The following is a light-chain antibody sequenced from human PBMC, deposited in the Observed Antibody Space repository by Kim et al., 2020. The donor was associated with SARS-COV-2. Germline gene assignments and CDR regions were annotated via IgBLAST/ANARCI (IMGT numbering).Light chain of an antibody. J-gene: IGLJ3*02. V-gene: IGLV3-1*01. CDR2: EDS. Sequence: SESPGQTASITCSGDKLGDKYVCWYQQKPGQSPVRVIYEDSRRPSGIPERFLGSNSGNTATLTISGTQAMDEADYYCQAWDSSTGVFGGGTQLTVL. CDR1: KLGDKY. CDR3: QAWDSSTGV.